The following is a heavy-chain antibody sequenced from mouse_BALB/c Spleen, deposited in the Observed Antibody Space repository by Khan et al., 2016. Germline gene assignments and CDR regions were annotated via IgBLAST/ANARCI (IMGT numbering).Heavy chain of an antibody. CDR1: GYAFTNCL. D-gene: IGHD1-1*01. Sequence: QVRLQQSGAELVRPGTSVKVSCKASGYAFTNCLIAWVKQRPGQGLEWIGVINPGSGGTNYTERFKGKATLTADNSSSTAYLQLSSLTSDDCAVYLCASQYGSSFVGFAYWGQGTLVTVSA. V-gene: IGHV1-54*01. CDR3: ASQYGSSFVGFAY. CDR2: INPGSGGT. J-gene: IGHJ3*01.